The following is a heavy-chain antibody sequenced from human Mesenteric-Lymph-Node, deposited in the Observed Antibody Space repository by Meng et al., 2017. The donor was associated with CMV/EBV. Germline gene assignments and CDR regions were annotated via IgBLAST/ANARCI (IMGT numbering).Heavy chain of an antibody. J-gene: IGHJ4*02. CDR1: GGSISSGDYY. V-gene: IGHV4-30-4*08. CDR3: AREGSGSWFGAATFDY. CDR2: IYYSGST. Sequence: QVQLQESGPGLVKPSQTLSPTCTVSGGSISSGDYYWSWIRQPPGKGLEWIGYIYYSGSTYYNPSLKSRVTISVDTSKNQFSLKLSSVTAADTAVYYCAREGSGSWFGAATFDYWGQGTLVTVSS. D-gene: IGHD3-10*01.